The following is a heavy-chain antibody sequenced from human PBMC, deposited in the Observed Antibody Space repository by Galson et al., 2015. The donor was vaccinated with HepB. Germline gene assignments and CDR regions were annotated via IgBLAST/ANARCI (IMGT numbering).Heavy chain of an antibody. CDR1: GYTFTRYG. D-gene: IGHD5-24*01. J-gene: IGHJ4*02. Sequence: SVKVSCKASGYTFTRYGITWVRQAPGQGLEWMGWISGYNGDANSAQKLQGRVTMTTDTSTSTAYMELRSLRSDDTAVYCCARGGMAIIGGSTFDYWGQGALVTVSS. CDR2: ISGYNGDA. CDR3: ARGGMAIIGGSTFDY. V-gene: IGHV1-18*01.